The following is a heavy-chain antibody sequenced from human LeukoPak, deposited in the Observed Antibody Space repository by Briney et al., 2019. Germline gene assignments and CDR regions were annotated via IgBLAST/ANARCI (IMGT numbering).Heavy chain of an antibody. D-gene: IGHD3-10*01. CDR2: INPNSGGT. V-gene: IGHV1-2*02. CDR3: ARLTNNYYGPTPRERGNP. CDR1: GYTFTGYY. Sequence: ASVKVSCKASGYTFTGYYMHWVRQAPGQGLEWMGWINPNSGGTNYAQKFQGRVTMTRDTSISTAYMELSRLRSDDTAVYYCARLTNNYYGPTPRERGNPWGQGTLVTVSS. J-gene: IGHJ5*02.